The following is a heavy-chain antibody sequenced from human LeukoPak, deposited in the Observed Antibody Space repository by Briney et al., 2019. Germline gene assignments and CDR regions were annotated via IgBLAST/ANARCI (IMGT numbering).Heavy chain of an antibody. D-gene: IGHD6-13*01. CDR2: INQDESHK. CDR1: GFTFNNYW. V-gene: IGHV3-7*03. Sequence: QTGGSLRLSCAASGFTFNNYWFSWVRQAPGKGLEWVANINQDESHKYSVDPVKGRFTISRDNARNSLYLQMNSLRAEDTAVYYCAKGSLRLWGQGTLVTVSS. CDR3: AKGSLRL. J-gene: IGHJ4*02.